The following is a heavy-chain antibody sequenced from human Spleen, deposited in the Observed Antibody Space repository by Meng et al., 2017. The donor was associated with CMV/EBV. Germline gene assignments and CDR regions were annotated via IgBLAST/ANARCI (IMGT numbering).Heavy chain of an antibody. CDR2: IYSSGST. CDR1: GSSISSTSFY. J-gene: IGHJ4*02. V-gene: IGHV4-39*01. Sequence: CTVPGSSISSTSFYWGWIRQPPGTGLGWIGSIYSSGSTSYTPSLKSRVTISVDTSKNQFSLKLSSVTAADTAVYYCARLRLSSSSSWGQGTLVTVSS. D-gene: IGHD6-6*01. CDR3: ARLRLSSSSS.